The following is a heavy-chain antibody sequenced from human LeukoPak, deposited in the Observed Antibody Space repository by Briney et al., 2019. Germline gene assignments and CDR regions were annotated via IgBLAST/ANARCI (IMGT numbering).Heavy chain of an antibody. Sequence: SETLSLTCTVSGDSISSSNSYWGWIRQPPGKGLEWIGSIYYSGSTYYNPSLKSRVTISVDTSKNQFSLKLSSVTAADTAVYYCARMRKYYYDSSGYFSPWGQGTLVTVSS. CDR3: ARMRKYYYDSSGYFSP. D-gene: IGHD3-22*01. J-gene: IGHJ5*02. CDR1: GDSISSSNSY. V-gene: IGHV4-39*07. CDR2: IYYSGST.